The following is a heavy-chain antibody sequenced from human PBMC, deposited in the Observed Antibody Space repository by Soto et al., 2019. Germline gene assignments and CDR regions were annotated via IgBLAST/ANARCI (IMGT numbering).Heavy chain of an antibody. CDR1: GGSFSGYY. CDR2: INHSGST. V-gene: IGHV4-34*01. CDR3: ARAHRGSSSLHYYYMDV. Sequence: SETLSLTCAVYGGSFSGYYWSWIRQPPGKGLEWIGEINHSGSTNYNPSLKSRVTISVDTSKNQFSLKLSSVTAADTAVYYCARAHRGSSSLHYYYMDVWGKGTTVTVSS. J-gene: IGHJ6*03. D-gene: IGHD6-13*01.